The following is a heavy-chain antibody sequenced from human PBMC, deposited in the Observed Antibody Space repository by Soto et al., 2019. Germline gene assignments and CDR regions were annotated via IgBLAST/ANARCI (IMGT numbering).Heavy chain of an antibody. Sequence: SETLSLTCTVSGGSISSSSYYWGWIRQPPGKGLEWIGSIYYSGSTYYNPSLKSRVTISVDTSKNQFSLKLGSVTAADTAVYYCAGDKNSGWYTVYYYYGMDVWGQGTTVTVSS. CDR1: GGSISSSSYY. CDR3: AGDKNSGWYTVYYYYGMDV. D-gene: IGHD6-19*01. V-gene: IGHV4-39*01. CDR2: IYYSGST. J-gene: IGHJ6*02.